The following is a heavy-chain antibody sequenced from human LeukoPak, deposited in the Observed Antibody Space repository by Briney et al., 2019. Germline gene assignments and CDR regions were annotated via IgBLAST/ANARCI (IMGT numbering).Heavy chain of an antibody. D-gene: IGHD3-22*01. CDR1: RFTPSKSN. CDR3: AKYYDGTDYYYPLDYFVY. V-gene: IGHV3-23*01. Sequence: PGGSLRLSRATSRFTPSKSNIKSVPQAPGKGLEWVSALGYSGNTYYADSVKGRVTISTHNSKHTPLLQMKSLRAENTAVSYCAKYYDGTDYYYPLDYFVYWGQGTLVTVSS. CDR2: LGYSGNT. J-gene: IGHJ4*02.